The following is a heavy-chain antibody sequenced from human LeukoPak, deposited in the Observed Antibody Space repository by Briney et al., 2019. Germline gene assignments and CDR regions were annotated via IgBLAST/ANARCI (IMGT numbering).Heavy chain of an antibody. V-gene: IGHV3-30*02. Sequence: GRSLRLSCAASGFPLNDNGMHWVRQAPGKGLEWVAFIQNDGDNEQYIESVKGRFTISRDNAKNTLYLQMDSLRTEDTAVYYCAKREAVAGISDFDSWGQGTLVTVSS. D-gene: IGHD6-19*01. CDR3: AKREAVAGISDFDS. CDR2: IQNDGDNE. J-gene: IGHJ4*02. CDR1: GFPLNDNG.